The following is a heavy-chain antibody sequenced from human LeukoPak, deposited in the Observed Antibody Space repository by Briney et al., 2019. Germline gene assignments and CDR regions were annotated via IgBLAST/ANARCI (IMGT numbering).Heavy chain of an antibody. CDR2: IHPNSGGT. V-gene: IGHV1-2*06. D-gene: IGHD5-12*01. Sequence: GASVKVSCKASGYTFTGYYMHWVRQAPGQGLEGMGRIHPNSGGTNYAQKLQGRVNMTRATSISTAYMELSRLGSDDTAVYYCARVVWGYSGYDHAYWGQGTLVTVSS. CDR1: GYTFTGYY. J-gene: IGHJ4*02. CDR3: ARVVWGYSGYDHAY.